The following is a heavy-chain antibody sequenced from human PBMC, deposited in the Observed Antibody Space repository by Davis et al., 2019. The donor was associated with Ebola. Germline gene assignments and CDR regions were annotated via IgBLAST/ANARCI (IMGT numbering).Heavy chain of an antibody. J-gene: IGHJ4*02. CDR3: ARDFDGGNYYFDY. Sequence: SVKVSCKTSGGSFSSHPISWVRQAPRLGLEWMGGIIPIFDTPHYAQKFQGRITITADASTSTAYMELSSLRSEDTATYFCARDFDGGNYYFDYWGPGTPVTVSS. V-gene: IGHV1-69*13. CDR1: GGSFSSHP. CDR2: IIPIFDTP. D-gene: IGHD3-9*01.